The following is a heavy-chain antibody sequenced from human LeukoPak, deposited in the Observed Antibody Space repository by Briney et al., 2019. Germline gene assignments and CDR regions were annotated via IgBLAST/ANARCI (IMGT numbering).Heavy chain of an antibody. J-gene: IGHJ3*01. CDR1: GFIVSNNF. Sequence: GGSLRLSCAASGFIVSNNFLSWVRQAPGKGLEWVSVIYSGGGTIYADSVKGRFTISRDNSKNMVFHQMNSLRAEDTAVYYCVRHGEGRAFDSWGQGTMVTISS. V-gene: IGHV3-66*04. D-gene: IGHD3-10*01. CDR2: IYSGGGT. CDR3: VRHGEGRAFDS.